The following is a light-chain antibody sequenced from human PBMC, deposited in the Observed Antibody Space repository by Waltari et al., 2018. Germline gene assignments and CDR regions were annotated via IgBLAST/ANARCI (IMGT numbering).Light chain of an antibody. Sequence: SYVLTQPPSVSVAPGKTASITCGGNNIGSKSVHWYQQKPGQAPVVVIFHNGDRPSGIPERFSGSNSGDTATLTITRVEAGDEADYYCQVWDSDTDHFVFGTGTKINVL. CDR1: NIGSKS. J-gene: IGLJ1*01. V-gene: IGLV3-21*03. CDR2: HNG. CDR3: QVWDSDTDHFV.